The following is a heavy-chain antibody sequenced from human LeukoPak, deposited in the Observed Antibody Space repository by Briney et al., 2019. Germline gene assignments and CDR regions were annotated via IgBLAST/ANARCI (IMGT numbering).Heavy chain of an antibody. Sequence: GGSLRLSCAASGFTFSSYAMSWVRRAPGKGLEWVSAISVGGGSTYYADSVKGRFTISRDNSKNTLYLQMNSLRAEDTAVYYCAKDQYQLLVRSYYYYGMDVWGKGTTVTVSS. CDR2: ISVGGGST. J-gene: IGHJ6*04. CDR1: GFTFSSYA. V-gene: IGHV3-23*01. CDR3: AKDQYQLLVRSYYYYGMDV. D-gene: IGHD2-2*01.